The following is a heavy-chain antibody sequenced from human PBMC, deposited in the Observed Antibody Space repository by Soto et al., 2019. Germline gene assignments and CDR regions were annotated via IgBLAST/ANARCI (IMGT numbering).Heavy chain of an antibody. CDR2: ISYDGSNK. CDR1: GFTFSSYA. J-gene: IGHJ3*02. D-gene: IGHD2-2*01. CDR3: AREPAAMFAFDI. Sequence: QVQLVESGGGVVQPGRSLRLSCAASGFTFSSYAMHWVRQAPGKGLEWVAVISYDGSNKYYADSVKGRFTISRDNSKNTLYLHMNSLRAEDTAVYYCAREPAAMFAFDIWGQGTMVTVSS. V-gene: IGHV3-30-3*01.